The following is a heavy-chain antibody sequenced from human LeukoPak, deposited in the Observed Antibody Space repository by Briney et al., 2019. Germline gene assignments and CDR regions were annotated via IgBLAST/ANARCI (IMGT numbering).Heavy chain of an antibody. CDR2: IRYDASNK. V-gene: IGHV3-30*02. CDR1: GFTFSSYG. D-gene: IGHD5-18*01. CDR3: ARDLAMGSYWYFDL. Sequence: GGSLRLSCAASGFTFSSYGIHWVRQAPGKGLEWVAFIRYDASNKYYADSVKGRFTISRDNSKNTLYLQMNSLRAEDTAVYYCARDLAMGSYWYFDLWGRGTLVTVSS. J-gene: IGHJ2*01.